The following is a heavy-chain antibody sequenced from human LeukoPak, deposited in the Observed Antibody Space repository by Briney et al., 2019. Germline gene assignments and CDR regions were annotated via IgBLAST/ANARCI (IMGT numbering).Heavy chain of an antibody. J-gene: IGHJ4*02. Sequence: GRSLRLSCAASGFTFSSYAMHWVRQAPGKGLEWVAVISYDGSNKYYADSVKGRFTISRDNSKNTLYLQMNSLRAEDTAVYYCARESLDYWGQGTLVTASS. CDR1: GFTFSSYA. CDR2: ISYDGSNK. CDR3: ARESLDY. V-gene: IGHV3-30*04.